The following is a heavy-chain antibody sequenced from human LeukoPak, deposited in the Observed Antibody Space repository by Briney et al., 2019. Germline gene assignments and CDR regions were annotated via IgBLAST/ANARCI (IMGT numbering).Heavy chain of an antibody. Sequence: GGSLRLACVASGFTFSRYWMHWVRQAPGKGLVWVSRINSDGRSTNYADSVKGRFSISRDNAENTLYLQMNSLRVEDTAVYYCIRGADTGYSSDSWGQGTLVTVSS. J-gene: IGHJ4*02. D-gene: IGHD3-9*01. CDR2: INSDGRST. CDR1: GFTFSRYW. V-gene: IGHV3-74*01. CDR3: IRGADTGYSSDS.